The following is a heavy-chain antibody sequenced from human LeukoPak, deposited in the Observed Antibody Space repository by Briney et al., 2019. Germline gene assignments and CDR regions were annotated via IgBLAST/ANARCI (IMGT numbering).Heavy chain of an antibody. D-gene: IGHD5-18*01. CDR3: AKPVGYSYDEYYFDY. CDR2: IRYDGSNK. V-gene: IGHV3-30*02. Sequence: GGSLRLSCAASGFTFSNFAMAWVRQAPGKGLEWVAFIRYDGSNKYYADSVKGRFTISRDNSKNTLYLQMNSLRAEDTAVYYCAKPVGYSYDEYYFDYWGQGTLVTVSS. CDR1: GFTFSNFA. J-gene: IGHJ4*02.